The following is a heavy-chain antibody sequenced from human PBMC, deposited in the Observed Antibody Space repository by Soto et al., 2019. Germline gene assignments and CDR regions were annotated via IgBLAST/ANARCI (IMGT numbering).Heavy chain of an antibody. CDR3: ARTGSAYALYAH. CDR2: INSDGSST. D-gene: IGHD5-12*01. Sequence: AGGSLRLSCAASGFTFSSYAMNWVRQAPGKGLVWVSRINSDGSSTSYADSVKGRFTISRDNAKNTLYLQMNSLRAEDTAVYYCARTGSAYALYAHWGQGTLVTVSS. CDR1: GFTFSSYA. J-gene: IGHJ4*02. V-gene: IGHV3-74*01.